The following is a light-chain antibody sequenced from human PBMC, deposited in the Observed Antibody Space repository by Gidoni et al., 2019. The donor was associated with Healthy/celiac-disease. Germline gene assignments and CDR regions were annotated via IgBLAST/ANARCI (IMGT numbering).Light chain of an antibody. CDR3: SSYTSSSTSCV. CDR1: SSDVGGYNY. CDR2: DVS. Sequence: QSALTQPASVSGSPGQSLTISCTGTSSDVGGYNYVSWYQQHPGKAPKLMIYDVSNRPSGVSNRFSGSKSGNTASLTISGLQAEDEADYYCSSYTSSSTSCVFGTGTKVTVL. V-gene: IGLV2-14*03. J-gene: IGLJ1*01.